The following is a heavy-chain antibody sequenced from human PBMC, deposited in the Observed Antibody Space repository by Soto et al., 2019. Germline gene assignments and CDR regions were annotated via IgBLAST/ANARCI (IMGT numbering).Heavy chain of an antibody. J-gene: IGHJ6*03. CDR1: GGSFSGYY. D-gene: IGHD2-8*01. Sequence: SETLSLTCAVYGGSFSGYYWSWIRQPPGKGLEWIGEINHSGSTNYNPSLKSRVTISVDTSKNQFSLKLSSVTAADTAVYYCARGGFVGDIVLMVRYYYYMDVWGKGTTDTVSS. CDR3: ARGGFVGDIVLMVRYYYYMDV. V-gene: IGHV4-34*01. CDR2: INHSGST.